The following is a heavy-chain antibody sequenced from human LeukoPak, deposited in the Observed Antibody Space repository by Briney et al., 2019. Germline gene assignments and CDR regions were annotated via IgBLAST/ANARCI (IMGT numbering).Heavy chain of an antibody. CDR2: IHHNGTT. CDR1: GYSISSGYY. J-gene: IGHJ6*03. CDR3: AGDRVVSNYYFYMDV. Sequence: PSETLSLTCGVSGYSISSGYYWGWIRQPPGKGLEWIGSIHHNGTTNYNPSLKSRVTISLDKSKNQFSLKLSSVTAADTAVYYCAGDRVVSNYYFYMDVWGKGTTVTVSS. D-gene: IGHD2-15*01. V-gene: IGHV4-38-2*02.